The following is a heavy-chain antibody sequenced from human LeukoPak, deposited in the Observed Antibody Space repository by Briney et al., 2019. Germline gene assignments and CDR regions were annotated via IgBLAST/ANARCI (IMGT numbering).Heavy chain of an antibody. CDR1: GYTFTGYY. D-gene: IGHD6-19*01. J-gene: IGHJ4*02. CDR2: INPNSGGT. Sequence: ASVKVSCKASGYTFTGYYMHWVRQAPGQGLEWMGWINPNSGGTNYAQKFQGRVTMTRDTSTSTAYMELSRLRSDDTAVYYCARDRGVAVAGTGVLVYWGQGTLVTVSS. CDR3: ARDRGVAVAGTGVLVY. V-gene: IGHV1-2*02.